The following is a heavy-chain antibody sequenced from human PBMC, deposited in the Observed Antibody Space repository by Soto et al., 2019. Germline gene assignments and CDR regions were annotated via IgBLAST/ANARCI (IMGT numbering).Heavy chain of an antibody. Sequence: EVQLVESGGGLVQPGGSLRLSCAASGFTFSSSWMHWVRQAPGKGLVWVSRISSDGSSTNYADSVKGRFTISRDNAKNTLYLQMNSLRAEGTAVYYCARPVVYSGYERVFFDYWGQGTLVTVSS. D-gene: IGHD5-12*01. CDR3: ARPVVYSGYERVFFDY. CDR2: ISSDGSST. V-gene: IGHV3-74*01. CDR1: GFTFSSSW. J-gene: IGHJ4*02.